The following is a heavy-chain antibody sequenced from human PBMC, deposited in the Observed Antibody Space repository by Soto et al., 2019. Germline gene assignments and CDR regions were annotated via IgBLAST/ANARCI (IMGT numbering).Heavy chain of an antibody. CDR1: GGSLGGFH. J-gene: IGHJ4*01. V-gene: IGHV4-34*01. CDR3: ARGRTEALIEPTLFRVLFDL. D-gene: IGHD3-10*01. Sequence: QVQLQQWGAGLLKPSETLSLTCAVSGGSLGGFHWSWIRQPPGKGLEWIGEISRSGSTNYCSSLKGRVTMSMDTSRNQVSLNLRSVTDADTAVYYCARGRTEALIEPTLFRVLFDLWGHGNLVTVSS. CDR2: ISRSGST.